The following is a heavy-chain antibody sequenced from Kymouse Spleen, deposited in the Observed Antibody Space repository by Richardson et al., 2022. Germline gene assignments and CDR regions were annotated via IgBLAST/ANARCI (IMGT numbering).Heavy chain of an antibody. D-gene: IGHD3-10*01. CDR1: GFTFSSYG. CDR2: ISYDGSNK. CDR3: AKDRITMVRGASLYYYYGMDV. V-gene: IGHV3-30*18. Sequence: QVQLVESGGGVVQPGRSLRLSCAASGFTFSSYGMHWVRQAPGKGLEWVAVISYDGSNKYYADSVKGRFTISRDNSKNTLYLQMNSLRAEDTAVYYCAKDRITMVRGASLYYYYGMDVWGQGTTVTVSS. J-gene: IGHJ6*02.